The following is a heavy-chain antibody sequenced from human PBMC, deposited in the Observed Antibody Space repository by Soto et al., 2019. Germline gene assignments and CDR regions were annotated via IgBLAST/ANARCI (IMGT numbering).Heavy chain of an antibody. D-gene: IGHD3-10*01. CDR3: ARDHITMVRGVIPHYYYYGMDV. CDR1: GGTFSSYA. J-gene: IGHJ6*02. V-gene: IGHV1-69*13. Sequence: GASVKVSCKASGGTFSSYAISWVRQAPGQGLEWMGGIIPIFGTANYAQKFQGRVTITADESTSTAYMELSSLRSEDTAVYYCARDHITMVRGVIPHYYYYGMDVWGQGTTVTVSS. CDR2: IIPIFGTA.